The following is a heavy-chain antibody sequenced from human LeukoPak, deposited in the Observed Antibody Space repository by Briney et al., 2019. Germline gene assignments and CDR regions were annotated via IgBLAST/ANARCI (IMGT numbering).Heavy chain of an antibody. CDR2: INHSGST. V-gene: IGHV4-34*01. CDR3: ARGGYCSGGSCYDRDLDY. CDR1: GGSFSGYY. D-gene: IGHD2-15*01. Sequence: SETLSLTCAVYGGSFSGYYWSWIRQPPGKGLEWIGEINHSGSTNYNPSLKSRVTISVDTSKNQFSLKVSFVTAADTAVYYCARGGYCSGGSCYDRDLDYWGQGTLVTVSS. J-gene: IGHJ4*02.